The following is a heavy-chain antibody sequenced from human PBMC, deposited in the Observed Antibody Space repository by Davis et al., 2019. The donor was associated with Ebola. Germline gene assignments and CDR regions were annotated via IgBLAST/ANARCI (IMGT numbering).Heavy chain of an antibody. CDR1: GGSISSGGYS. CDR2: MYYSGST. Sequence: SETLSLTCAVSGGSISSGGYSWSWIRQPPGKGLEWIGYMYYSGSTYYNPSLKSRVTISGDTSKNQFSLKLSSVTAADTAVYYCARGGYCSGGSCYYFDYWGQGALVTVSS. V-gene: IGHV4-30-4*07. CDR3: ARGGYCSGGSCYYFDY. J-gene: IGHJ4*02. D-gene: IGHD2-15*01.